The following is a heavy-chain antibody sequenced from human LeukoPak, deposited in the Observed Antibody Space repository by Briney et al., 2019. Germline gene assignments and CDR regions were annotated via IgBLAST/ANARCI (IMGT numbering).Heavy chain of an antibody. CDR1: GFTFSSYG. CDR2: ARASGSAT. Sequence: GGSLRPSCAASGFTFSSYGMHWVRQTPGKGLEWVSTARASGSATYYADSVKGRFAISRDDSKSTLYLQMTNLRAEDTALYYCAKRYGNAWYQFDYWGRGTLVTVSS. D-gene: IGHD5-18*01. CDR3: AKRYGNAWYQFDY. J-gene: IGHJ4*02. V-gene: IGHV3-23*01.